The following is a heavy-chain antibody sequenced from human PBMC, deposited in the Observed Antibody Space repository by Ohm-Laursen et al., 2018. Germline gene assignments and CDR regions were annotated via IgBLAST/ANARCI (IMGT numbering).Heavy chain of an antibody. V-gene: IGHV4-39*01. D-gene: IGHD6-19*01. CDR2: IYYSGST. CDR3: ARQGRSSGWYVDFDY. CDR1: GGSISSSSYY. Sequence: SDTLSLTCTVSGGSISSSSYYWGWIRQPPGKGLEWIGSIYYSGSTYYNPSLKSRVTISVDTSKNQFSLKLSSVTAADTAVYYRARQGRSSGWYVDFDYWGQGTLVTVSS. J-gene: IGHJ4*02.